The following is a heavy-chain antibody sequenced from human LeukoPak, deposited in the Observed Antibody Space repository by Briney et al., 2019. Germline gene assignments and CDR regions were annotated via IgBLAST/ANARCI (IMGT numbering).Heavy chain of an antibody. J-gene: IGHJ5*02. V-gene: IGHV4-34*01. CDR2: INNSGST. CDR3: ARGPPPGYSSGWYYNNWFDP. D-gene: IGHD6-19*01. Sequence: SETLSLTCAVYGGSSSGYNSRCIRQPPGKGLEWSGEINNSGSTNYKPSLKSRVTISVDTSKNQFSLKLSSVTAADTAVYYCARGPPPGYSSGWYYNNWFDPWGQGTLVTVSS. CDR1: GGSSSGYN.